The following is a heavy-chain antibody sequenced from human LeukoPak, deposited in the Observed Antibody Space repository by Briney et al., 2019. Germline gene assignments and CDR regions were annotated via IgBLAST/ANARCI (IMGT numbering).Heavy chain of an antibody. D-gene: IGHD3-10*01. J-gene: IGHJ6*02. CDR1: GGSISSGSYY. Sequence: SETLSLTCTVSGGSISSGSYYWSWIRQPAGKGLEWIGRIYTSGSTNYNPSLKSRVTISVDTSKNQFSLKLNSVTAADTAMYYCVRHEDGSGSYYKPLYYYAMDVWGQGTTVTVSS. V-gene: IGHV4-61*02. CDR3: VRHEDGSGSYYKPLYYYAMDV. CDR2: IYTSGST.